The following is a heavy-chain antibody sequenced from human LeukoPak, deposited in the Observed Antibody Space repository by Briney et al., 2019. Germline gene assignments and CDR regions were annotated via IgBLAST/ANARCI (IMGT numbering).Heavy chain of an antibody. CDR3: ARDRPDILTGFGYYYGMDV. CDR2: INPNSGGT. D-gene: IGHD3-9*01. V-gene: IGHV1-2*02. J-gene: IGHJ6*02. CDR1: GYTFTGYY. Sequence: ASVTVSCKASGYTFTGYYMHWVRQAPGQGLEWMGWINPNSGGTNYAQKFQGRVTMTRDTSISTAYMELSRLRSDDTAVYYCARDRPDILTGFGYYYGMDVWGQGTTVTVSS.